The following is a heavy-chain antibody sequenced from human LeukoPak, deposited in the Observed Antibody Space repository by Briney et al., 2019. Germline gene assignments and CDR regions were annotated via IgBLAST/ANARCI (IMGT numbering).Heavy chain of an antibody. V-gene: IGHV3-74*01. CDR1: GFTFRSYW. CDR2: ISSDGSIS. CDR3: ARDSKIWFGEGFDY. D-gene: IGHD3-10*01. J-gene: IGHJ4*02. Sequence: GGSLRLSCAASGFTFRSYWMHWVRQAPGKGLVWVSRISSDGSISTYADSVKGRFTISRDNAKNTLYLQMNSLRAEDTAVYYCARDSKIWFGEGFDYWGQGTLVPVSS.